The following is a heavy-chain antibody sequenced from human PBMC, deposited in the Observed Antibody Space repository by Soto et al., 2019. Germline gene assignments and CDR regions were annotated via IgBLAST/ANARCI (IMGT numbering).Heavy chain of an antibody. CDR2: IYYSGST. V-gene: IGHV4-59*01. Sequence: SETLSLTCTVSGGSISSDYWSWIRQPPGKGLEWIGYIYYSGSTNYNPSLKSRVTISVDTSKNQFSLKLSSVTAADTAVYYCARDGIAAAGTHYYYGMDVWGQGTTVTVSS. D-gene: IGHD6-13*01. J-gene: IGHJ6*02. CDR3: ARDGIAAAGTHYYYGMDV. CDR1: GGSISSDY.